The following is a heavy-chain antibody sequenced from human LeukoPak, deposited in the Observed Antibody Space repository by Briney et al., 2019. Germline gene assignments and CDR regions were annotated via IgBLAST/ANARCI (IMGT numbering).Heavy chain of an antibody. CDR1: GFTFSSYA. D-gene: IGHD1-1*01. CDR3: ARDQHSYGLYNFDY. CDR2: ISSSSSTI. J-gene: IGHJ4*02. V-gene: IGHV3-48*04. Sequence: PGGSLRLSCAASGFTFSSYAMSWVRQAPGKGLEWVSYISSSSSTIYYADSVKGRFTISRDNAKNSLYLQMNSLRAEDTAVYYCARDQHSYGLYNFDYWGQGTLVTVSS.